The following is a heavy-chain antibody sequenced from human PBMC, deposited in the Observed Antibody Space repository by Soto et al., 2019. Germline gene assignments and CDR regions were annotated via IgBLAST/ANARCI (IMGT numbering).Heavy chain of an antibody. CDR3: ARMGDVPYYYYGMDV. D-gene: IGHD3-16*01. CDR2: INGYNGNT. CDR1: GYTFSTYG. J-gene: IGHJ6*02. V-gene: IGHV1-18*01. Sequence: QVQLVQSGGEVKKPGASVKVSCKASGYTFSTYGISWVRQAPGQGLEWMGWINGYNGNTNYAPKLQGRITMTTDTSTTTAYMELRSLRSDDTAVYYCARMGDVPYYYYGMDVWGQGTTVTVSS.